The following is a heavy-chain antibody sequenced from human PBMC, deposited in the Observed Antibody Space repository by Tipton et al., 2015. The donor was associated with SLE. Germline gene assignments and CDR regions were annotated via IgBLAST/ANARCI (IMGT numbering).Heavy chain of an antibody. J-gene: IGHJ6*02. CDR1: GYTFTSYY. Sequence: QSGAEVKKPGASVKVSCKASGYTFTSYYMHWVRQAPGQGLEWMGIINPSGGSTSYAQKFQGRVTMTRDTSTSTAYMELRSLRSDDTAVYYCARTCYYDSSGPPYGMDVWGQGTTVTVPS. D-gene: IGHD3-22*01. CDR2: INPSGGST. CDR3: ARTCYYDSSGPPYGMDV. V-gene: IGHV1-46*01.